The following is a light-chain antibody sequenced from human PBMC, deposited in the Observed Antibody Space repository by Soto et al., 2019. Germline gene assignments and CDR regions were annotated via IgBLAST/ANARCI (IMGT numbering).Light chain of an antibody. V-gene: IGKV3-15*01. J-gene: IGKJ1*01. CDR1: QSVSNN. Sequence: VLTQSPGTLSLSPGDRATLSCRASQSVSNNYLAWYQQRPGQAPRLLIYAASTRATGIPARFSGSGSGTEFPTTITSMQSEEWQVPLRQHSYDGTKKSMLGQRTKGDSK. CDR3: QHSYDGTKKSM. CDR2: AAS.